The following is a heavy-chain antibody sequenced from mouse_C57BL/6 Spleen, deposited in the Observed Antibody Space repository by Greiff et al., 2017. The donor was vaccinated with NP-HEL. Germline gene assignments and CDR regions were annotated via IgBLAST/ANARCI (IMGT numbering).Heavy chain of an antibody. CDR2: IWSDGST. CDR3: ARQGNYGSSYLTPFAY. D-gene: IGHD1-1*01. Sequence: VQRVESGPGLVAPSQSLSITCTVSGFSLTSYGVHWVRQPPGKGLEWLVVIWSDGSTTYNSALKSRLSISKENSKSQVFLKMNSLQTDDTAMYYCARQGNYGSSYLTPFAYWGQGTLVTVSA. J-gene: IGHJ3*01. V-gene: IGHV2-6-1*01. CDR1: GFSLTSYG.